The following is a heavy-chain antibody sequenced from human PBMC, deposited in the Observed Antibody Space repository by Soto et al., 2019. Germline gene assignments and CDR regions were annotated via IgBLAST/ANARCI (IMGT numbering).Heavy chain of an antibody. CDR1: GGSISSSSYY. J-gene: IGHJ5*02. V-gene: IGHV4-39*01. Sequence: QLQRQESGPGLVKPSETLSLTCTVSGGSISSSSYYWGWIRQPPGKGLEWIGSIYYSGSTYYNPYLKSRVTISVDTSKNQFSLKLSSVTAADTAVYYCERHSTVSGFDPWGQGTLVTVSS. CDR3: ERHSTVSGFDP. CDR2: IYYSGST. D-gene: IGHD4-17*01.